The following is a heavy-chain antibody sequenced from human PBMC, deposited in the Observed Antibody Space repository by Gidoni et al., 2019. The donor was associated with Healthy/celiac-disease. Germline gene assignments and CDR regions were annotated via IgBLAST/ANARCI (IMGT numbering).Heavy chain of an antibody. V-gene: IGHV1-69*01. J-gene: IGHJ6*02. Sequence: QVQLVQSGAEVKKPGSSVKVSCKASGGTFSSYAISWVRQAPGQGLEWMGGIIPIFGTANYAQKFQGRVTITADESTSTAYMELSSLRSEDTAVYYCARGEQLWLGPRDYYYYGMDVWGQGTTVTVSS. CDR1: GGTFSSYA. CDR2: IIPIFGTA. CDR3: ARGEQLWLGPRDYYYYGMDV. D-gene: IGHD5-18*01.